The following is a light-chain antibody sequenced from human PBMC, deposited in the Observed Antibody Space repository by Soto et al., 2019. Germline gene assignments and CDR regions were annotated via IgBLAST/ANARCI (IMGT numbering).Light chain of an antibody. J-gene: IGKJ2*01. CDR1: QSVSSTY. V-gene: IGKV3-20*01. CDR2: GAS. Sequence: DIVFTQSPGTLSLSPGEIATLSCRASQSVSSTYLAWYQHKPGQAPRLLIYGASSRATGIPDRFSGSGAGTDFALTISRLEPEDFAVYYCQQYDRSPYTFGQGTKVDIK. CDR3: QQYDRSPYT.